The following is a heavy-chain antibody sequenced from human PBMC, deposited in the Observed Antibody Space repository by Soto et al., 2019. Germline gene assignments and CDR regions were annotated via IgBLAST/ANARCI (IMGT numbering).Heavy chain of an antibody. J-gene: IGHJ5*02. V-gene: IGHV4-30-4*01. CDR2: IYYSGST. CDR1: GGSISSGDYY. D-gene: IGHD3-3*01. Sequence: PSETLSLSCTVSGGSISSGDYYGSWIRQPPGKGLEWIGYIYYSGSTYYNPSLKSRVTISVDTSKNQFSLKLSSVTAADTAVYYCARGVGVYYDFWSGYPNPNWFDPWGQGTLVTVSS. CDR3: ARGVGVYYDFWSGYPNPNWFDP.